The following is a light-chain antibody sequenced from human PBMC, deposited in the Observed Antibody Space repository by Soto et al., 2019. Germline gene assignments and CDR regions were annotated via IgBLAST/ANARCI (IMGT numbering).Light chain of an antibody. CDR1: TSVNSNY. Sequence: ETVLTQSPGTVSLSPGEGATLSCRTSTSVNSNYFAWYQQKPGQAPRLLIYGVFNRATGIPDRFSGSGSGTDFTLTISGLEPEDSAVYYCQHYDGSPRTFGQGTKLEIK. CDR2: GVF. J-gene: IGKJ2*01. CDR3: QHYDGSPRT. V-gene: IGKV3-20*01.